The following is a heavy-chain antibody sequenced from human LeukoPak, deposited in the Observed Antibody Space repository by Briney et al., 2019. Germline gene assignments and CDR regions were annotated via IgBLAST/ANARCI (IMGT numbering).Heavy chain of an antibody. CDR3: ARAPMIGVVFPPRLDF. V-gene: IGHV1-2*02. D-gene: IGHD3-22*01. J-gene: IGHJ4*01. CDR2: INPNTGGT. Sequence: ASVKVSCKTSGYTFTCYYMHWVRQAPGQGLEWMGWINPNTGGTNYAQKFQGRVTMTSDTSISTAYMELSSLKSDDTAMYYCARAPMIGVVFPPRLDFWGKGTLVSVFS. CDR1: GYTFTCYY.